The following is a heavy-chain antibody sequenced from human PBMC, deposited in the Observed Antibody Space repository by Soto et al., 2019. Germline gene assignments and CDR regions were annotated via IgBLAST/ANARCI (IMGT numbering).Heavy chain of an antibody. CDR3: AKVDSSGYYFGAFDI. V-gene: IGHV3-30*18. CDR1: GFTFSSYG. J-gene: IGHJ3*02. CDR2: ISYDGSNK. Sequence: GGSLRLSCAASGFTFSSYGMHWVRQAPGKGLEWVAFISYDGSNKYYADSVEGRFTISRDNSKNTLYLQMNSLRAEDTAVYYCAKVDSSGYYFGAFDIWGQGTMVTVSS. D-gene: IGHD3-22*01.